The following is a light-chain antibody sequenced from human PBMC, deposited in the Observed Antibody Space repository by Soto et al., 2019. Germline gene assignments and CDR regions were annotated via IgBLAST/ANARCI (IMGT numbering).Light chain of an antibody. V-gene: IGKV3-20*01. CDR3: QQYGRP. CDR2: GAS. Sequence: EIVMTQSPATLSVSPGERATLSCRASQSVSSDYLAWYQHKPGQAPRLLIHGASSRATGIPDRFSGSGSGTDFTLTISRLEPEDFGVYYCQQYGRPFGQGTKVDIK. CDR1: QSVSSDY. J-gene: IGKJ1*01.